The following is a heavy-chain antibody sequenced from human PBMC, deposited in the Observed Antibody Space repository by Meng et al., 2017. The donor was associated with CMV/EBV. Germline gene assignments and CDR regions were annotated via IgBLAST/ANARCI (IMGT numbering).Heavy chain of an antibody. CDR2: IRSKANGGTT. Sequence: GGSLRLSCTASGFTFGGYAMSWVRQAPGKGLEWVGFIRSKANGGTTAYAASVKGRFTISRDNSKSIAYLQMNSLKTEDTAVNYCTRDRKSMGRRLSGCYYGMDFWGQGTTVTVSS. CDR3: TRDRKSMGRRLSGCYYGMDF. V-gene: IGHV3-49*04. CDR1: GFTFGGYA. J-gene: IGHJ6*02. D-gene: IGHD6-25*01.